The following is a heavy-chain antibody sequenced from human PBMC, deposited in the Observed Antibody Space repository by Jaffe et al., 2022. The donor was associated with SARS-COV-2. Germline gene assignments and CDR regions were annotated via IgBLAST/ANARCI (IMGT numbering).Heavy chain of an antibody. CDR3: ARPDSPDCSSTSCSPGLFYYYYMDV. D-gene: IGHD2-2*01. CDR1: GFTFSSYA. CDR2: ISYDGSNK. V-gene: IGHV3-30*04. J-gene: IGHJ6*03. Sequence: QVQLVESGGGVVQPGRSLRLSCAASGFTFSSYAMHWVRQAPGKGLEWVAVISYDGSNKYYADSVKGRFTISRDNSKNTLYLQMNSLRAEDTAVYYCARPDSPDCSSTSCSPGLFYYYYMDVWGKGTTVTVSS.